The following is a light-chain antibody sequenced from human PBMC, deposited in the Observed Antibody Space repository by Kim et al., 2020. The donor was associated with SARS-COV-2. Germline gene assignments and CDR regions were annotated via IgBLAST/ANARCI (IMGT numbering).Light chain of an antibody. Sequence: AAVGDRVTITCRASQSITTYLNWYQQKPGKAPNLLIYGTSNLQSGVPSRFGGSGFGTDFTLTISNLQPEDSAIYYCQQSYNIPLTFGGGTKVDIK. CDR2: GTS. CDR1: QSITTY. V-gene: IGKV1-39*01. J-gene: IGKJ4*01. CDR3: QQSYNIPLT.